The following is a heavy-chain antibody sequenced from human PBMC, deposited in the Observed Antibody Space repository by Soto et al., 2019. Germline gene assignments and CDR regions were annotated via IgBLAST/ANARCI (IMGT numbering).Heavy chain of an antibody. D-gene: IGHD3-16*01. J-gene: IGHJ3*02. Sequence: QLQESGPGLVEPSGTLSLTCAVSRGSMSSSDGWCWVRQAPGKGLEWIGETYHSGNTNYNPSLKSRVTLSVDNSKNQFSLTLTSVTAADTGVYYCATWGSTAFDIWGQGTMLTVSS. CDR3: ATWGSTAFDI. CDR2: TYHSGNT. CDR1: RGSMSSSDG. V-gene: IGHV4-4*02.